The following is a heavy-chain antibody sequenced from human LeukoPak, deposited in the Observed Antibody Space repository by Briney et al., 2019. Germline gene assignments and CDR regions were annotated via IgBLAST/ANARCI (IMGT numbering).Heavy chain of an antibody. Sequence: APVKVSCKASGYTFTSYGISWVRQAPGQGLEWMGWISAYNGNTNYAQKFQGRVTVTTDTSTSTAYMELRSLRSDDTAVYYCARWRWELLWFDPWGQGTLVTVSS. D-gene: IGHD1-26*01. J-gene: IGHJ5*02. CDR3: ARWRWELLWFDP. CDR2: ISAYNGNT. CDR1: GYTFTSYG. V-gene: IGHV1-18*01.